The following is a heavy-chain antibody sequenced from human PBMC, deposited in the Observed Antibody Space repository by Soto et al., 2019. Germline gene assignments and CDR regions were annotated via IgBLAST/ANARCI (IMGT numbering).Heavy chain of an antibody. J-gene: IGHJ4*02. CDR1: GFSFSASW. Sequence: GGSLRLFCSASGFSFSASWMAWVRQAPGKGLEWVADIKQDGSEKNYVDSVKGRATISRDNAKNSLYLQMNSLRAEDTAVYYCGRDPYFGAIDYWGLGTLVTVSS. CDR2: IKQDGSEK. V-gene: IGHV3-7*01. D-gene: IGHD3-16*01. CDR3: GRDPYFGAIDY.